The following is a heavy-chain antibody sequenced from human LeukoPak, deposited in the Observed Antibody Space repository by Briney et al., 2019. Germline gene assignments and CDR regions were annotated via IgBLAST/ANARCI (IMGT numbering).Heavy chain of an antibody. CDR3: TTLELLPHKPFDY. J-gene: IGHJ4*02. CDR1: GFTFSSYT. D-gene: IGHD3-3*01. V-gene: IGHV3-23*01. CDR2: ITTGDGNT. Sequence: PGGSLRLSCTASGFTFSSYTMTWVRQAPGKGLKWVSTITTGDGNTYYADSVKGRFTVSRDDSKNTLYLQMNSLRAEDTAVYFCTTLELLPHKPFDYWGQGTLVTVSS.